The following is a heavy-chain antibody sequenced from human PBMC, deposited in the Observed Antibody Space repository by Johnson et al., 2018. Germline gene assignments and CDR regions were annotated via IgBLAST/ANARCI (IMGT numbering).Heavy chain of an antibody. Sequence: QVQLQQWGAGLLKPSETLSLTCAVYGGSFSGYYWSWIRQPPGKGLEWIGEINHSGSTNYNPSLKSRVTISVDTSKNQFSLKLSSGTAADRAVYYCARPIAARGYYYYGMDVWGQGTTVTVS. CDR1: GGSFSGYY. V-gene: IGHV4-34*01. J-gene: IGHJ6*02. CDR2: INHSGST. CDR3: ARPIAARGYYYYGMDV. D-gene: IGHD6-6*01.